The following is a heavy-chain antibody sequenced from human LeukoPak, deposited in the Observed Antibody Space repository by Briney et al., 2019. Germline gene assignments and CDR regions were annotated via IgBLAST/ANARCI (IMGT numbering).Heavy chain of an antibody. J-gene: IGHJ5*02. CDR2: IYYSGST. Sequence: SETLSLTCTVCGGSISSHYWSWIRQPPGKGLEWIGYIYYSGSTNYNPSLKSRVTISVDTSKNQFSLKLSSVTAADTAVYYCARVRKCYYDSSGHFWFDPWGQGTLVTVSS. CDR1: GGSISSHY. V-gene: IGHV4-59*11. CDR3: ARVRKCYYDSSGHFWFDP. D-gene: IGHD3-22*01.